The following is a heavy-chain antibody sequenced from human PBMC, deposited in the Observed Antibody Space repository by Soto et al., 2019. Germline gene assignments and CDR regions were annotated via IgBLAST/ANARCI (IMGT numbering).Heavy chain of an antibody. V-gene: IGHV3-7*01. CDR2: IKLDGSEE. CDR1: GFTFSNYW. CDR3: VKDPGRSSSYWYGDNS. D-gene: IGHD6-19*01. J-gene: IGHJ5*02. Sequence: QPGGSLRLSCAASGFTFSNYWKSWVRQAPGKGLEWVANIKLDGSEEYYVDSVKGRFTIFRDNAKNSLYLQMYSLRADDTAVYYCVKDPGRSSSYWYGDNSWGQGTLVTVSS.